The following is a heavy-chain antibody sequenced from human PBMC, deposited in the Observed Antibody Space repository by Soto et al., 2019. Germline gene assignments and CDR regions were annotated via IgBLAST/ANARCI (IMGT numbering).Heavy chain of an antibody. CDR2: IKQDGSEK. CDR1: GFTFSSYW. V-gene: IGHV3-7*01. J-gene: IGHJ6*03. Sequence: GESLKISCAASGFTFSSYWMSWVRQAPGKGLEWVANIKQDGSEKYYVDSVKGRFTISRDNAKNSLYLQMNSLRAEDTAVYYCASCDSIAASDRGGDYMDVWGKGTTVTVSS. CDR3: ASCDSIAASDRGGDYMDV. D-gene: IGHD6-6*01.